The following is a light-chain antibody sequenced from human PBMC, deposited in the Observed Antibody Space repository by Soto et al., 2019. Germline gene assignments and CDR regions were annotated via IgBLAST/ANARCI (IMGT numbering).Light chain of an antibody. V-gene: IGLV2-14*01. J-gene: IGLJ1*01. CDR2: EVS. CDR1: SSDVGGYNY. Sequence: VLTQPASVSGSPGQSITISCTGTSSDVGGYNYVSWYQQHPGKAPKLMIYEVSNRPSGVPNRFSGSKSGNTASLAISGLQAEDEADYYCSSYTSSSTRVFGTGTKVTVL. CDR3: SSYTSSSTRV.